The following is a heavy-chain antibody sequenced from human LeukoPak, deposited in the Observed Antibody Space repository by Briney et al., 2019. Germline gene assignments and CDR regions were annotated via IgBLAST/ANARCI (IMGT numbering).Heavy chain of an antibody. J-gene: IGHJ4*02. CDR3: AKEPGSIGYCSSTSCYPDY. V-gene: IGHV3-30*18. D-gene: IGHD2-2*01. Sequence: GGSLRLSCAASGFTFSDYGMHWVRQAPGKGLEWVAVISYDGNNKYYADSVKGRFTISRDNSKNTLYLQMNSLRAEDTAFYYCAKEPGSIGYCSSTSCYPDYWGQGALVTVSS. CDR2: ISYDGNNK. CDR1: GFTFSDYG.